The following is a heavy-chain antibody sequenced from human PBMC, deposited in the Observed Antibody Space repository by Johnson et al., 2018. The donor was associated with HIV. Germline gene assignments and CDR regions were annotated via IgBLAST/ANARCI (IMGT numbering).Heavy chain of an antibody. CDR2: INWNGGST. CDR3: ARDRGGPERNYDFWSGYYGGDAFDI. J-gene: IGHJ3*02. V-gene: IGHV3-20*04. Sequence: VQLVESGGGVVRPGGSLRLSCAASGFTFDDYGMSWVRQTPGKGLEWVSGINWNGGSTGYADSVKGRFTISRDNAKNPLYLQMNSLRAEDTALYYCARDRGGPERNYDFWSGYYGGDAFDIWGQGTMVTVSS. D-gene: IGHD3-3*01. CDR1: GFTFDDYG.